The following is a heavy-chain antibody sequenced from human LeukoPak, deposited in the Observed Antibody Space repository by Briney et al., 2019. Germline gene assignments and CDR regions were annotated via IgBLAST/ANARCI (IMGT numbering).Heavy chain of an antibody. Sequence: GGSLKLSCAASGFTFSSYSMNWVRQAPGKGLEWLSYISVSSRNVIDYADSVKGRFTISRDDAKNSLYLQMNSLRAEDTAVYFCARDFGPRLYAFDVWGQGTMITVSS. V-gene: IGHV3-48*04. CDR3: ARDFGPRLYAFDV. CDR2: ISVSSRNVI. D-gene: IGHD3-16*01. J-gene: IGHJ3*01. CDR1: GFTFSSYS.